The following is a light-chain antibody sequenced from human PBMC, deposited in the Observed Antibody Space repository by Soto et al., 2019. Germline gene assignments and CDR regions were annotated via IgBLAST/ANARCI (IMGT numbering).Light chain of an antibody. CDR3: QQYNNLPYT. V-gene: IGKV3-15*01. CDR1: QSVSSN. Sequence: EIVMTQSPATLSVSPGERATLSCRASQSVSSNLAWYQQKPGQAPRLLIYGASTRATGIPARFSGSRSGTEFTLTISSLQSEDFGVYYCQQYNNLPYTFGQGTKLEIK. J-gene: IGKJ2*01. CDR2: GAS.